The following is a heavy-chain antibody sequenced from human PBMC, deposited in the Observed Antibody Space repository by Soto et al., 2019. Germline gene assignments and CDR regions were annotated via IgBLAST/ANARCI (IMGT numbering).Heavy chain of an antibody. V-gene: IGHV4-59*08. Sequence: SETLSLTCPVSGGSISSYYWSWIRQPPGKGLEWIGYIYYSGSTNYNPSLKSRVTISVDTSKNQFSLKLSSVTAAGTAVYYCASAHDYGDYRYYFDYWGQGTLVTVSS. CDR2: IYYSGST. J-gene: IGHJ4*02. CDR1: GGSISSYY. D-gene: IGHD4-17*01. CDR3: ASAHDYGDYRYYFDY.